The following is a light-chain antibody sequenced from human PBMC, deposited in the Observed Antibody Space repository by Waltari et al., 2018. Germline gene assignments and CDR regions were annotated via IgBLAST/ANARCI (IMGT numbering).Light chain of an antibody. Sequence: SYELTQPPSVSVSPGQTDRIICAGDALAKQSASWYQQKPGQAPVLVIHKDSERPSGIPERFSGSSSGTTVTLTISGVQAEDGADYYCQSADSSGTSVVFGGGTKLTVL. V-gene: IGLV3-25*03. CDR3: QSADSSGTSVV. CDR1: ALAKQS. J-gene: IGLJ2*01. CDR2: KDS.